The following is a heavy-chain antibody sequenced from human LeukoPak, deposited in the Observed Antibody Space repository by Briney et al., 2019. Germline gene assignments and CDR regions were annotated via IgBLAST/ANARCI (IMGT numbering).Heavy chain of an antibody. V-gene: IGHV3-23*01. CDR3: AKDSQCTY. J-gene: IGHJ4*02. Sequence: GGSLRLSCAASGFTYSSSAMTWVRQAPGKGLEWVSLISGSGGNTYYADSVKGRFTISRGNSKNTLYLQMNSLRAEDTAVYHCAKDSQCTYWGQGTLVTVSS. D-gene: IGHD2-8*01. CDR2: ISGSGGNT. CDR1: GFTYSSSA.